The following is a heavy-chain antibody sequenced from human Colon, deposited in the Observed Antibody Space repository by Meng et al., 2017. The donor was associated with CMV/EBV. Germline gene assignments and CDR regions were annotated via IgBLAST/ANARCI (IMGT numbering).Heavy chain of an antibody. CDR1: GGDCSSHT. CDR2: IIPMLDIP. D-gene: IGHD2-21*02. V-gene: IGHV1-69*02. Sequence: KDSGGDCSSHTVNWVRQAPGQGLEWMGRIIPMLDIPNYAQKFQGRVTITADKSTGTAYMDLRTLRSDDTAVYYCARGVTVSSPFDYWGQGTLVTVSS. J-gene: IGHJ4*02. CDR3: ARGVTVSSPFDY.